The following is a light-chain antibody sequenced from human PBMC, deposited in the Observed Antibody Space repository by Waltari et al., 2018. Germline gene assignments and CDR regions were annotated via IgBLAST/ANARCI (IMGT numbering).Light chain of an antibody. CDR3: QSADRSCTFYV. CDR2: NDR. CDR1: VLPKQY. V-gene: IGLV3-25*03. J-gene: IGLJ1*01. Sequence: YELTQPPSVSVSPGQTARITCSGAVLPKQYAYWYQQKPGQAPGLGIYNDRERPSGMPERFSGSSSGTTVTLTISGVLAEDEADYYCQSADRSCTFYVFGTGTKVTVL.